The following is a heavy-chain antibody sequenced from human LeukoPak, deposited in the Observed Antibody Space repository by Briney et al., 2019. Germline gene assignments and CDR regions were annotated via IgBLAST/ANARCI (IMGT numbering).Heavy chain of an antibody. V-gene: IGHV4-31*03. CDR3: ARAGLWFGELPYYFDY. J-gene: IGHJ4*02. D-gene: IGHD3-10*01. CDR2: IYYSGST. Sequence: SETLSLTCTVSGVSISSGGYYWSWIRQHPGKGLEWIGYIYYSGSTYYNPSLKSRVTISVDTSKNQFSLKLSSVTAADTAVYYCARAGLWFGELPYYFDYWGQGTLVTVSS. CDR1: GVSISSGGYY.